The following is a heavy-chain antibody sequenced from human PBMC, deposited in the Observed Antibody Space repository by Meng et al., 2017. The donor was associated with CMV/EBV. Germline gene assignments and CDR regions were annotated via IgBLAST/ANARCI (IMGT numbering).Heavy chain of an antibody. CDR2: IIPIFGTA. CDR3: ASPITIGYYYYGMDV. Sequence: SVKVSSKASGGTFSSYAISWVRQAPGQGLEWMGGIIPIFGTANYAQKFQGRVTITTDESTSTAYMELSSLRSEDTAVYYCASPITIGYYYYGMDVWGQGTTVTVSS. J-gene: IGHJ6*02. D-gene: IGHD3-3*01. CDR1: GGTFSSYA. V-gene: IGHV1-69*05.